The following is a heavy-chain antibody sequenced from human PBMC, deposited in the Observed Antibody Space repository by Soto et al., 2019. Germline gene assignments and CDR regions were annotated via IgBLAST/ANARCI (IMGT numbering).Heavy chain of an antibody. CDR3: ARVAAAGGGTFDF. CDR2: IFYSGST. V-gene: IGHV4-30-2*03. D-gene: IGHD6-13*01. J-gene: IGHJ3*01. Sequence: SETLSLTCAVSGPSISRGCYSWGWIRQPPGKSLEWIGSIFYSGSTYYNQSLKDRVTISVDKSKNQFSLKLSFVTAADTAVYYCARVAAAGGGTFDFWGQGTMVTV. CDR1: GPSISRGCYS.